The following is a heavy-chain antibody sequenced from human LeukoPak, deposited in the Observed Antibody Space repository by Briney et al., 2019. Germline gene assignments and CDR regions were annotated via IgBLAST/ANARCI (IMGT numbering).Heavy chain of an antibody. J-gene: IGHJ5*02. CDR2: INPNSDGT. D-gene: IGHD1-14*01. CDR3: ARGREPEPVAPFDP. V-gene: IGHV1-2*02. CDR1: VYTFTHYY. Sequence: GASVTVSCKPSVYTFTHYYIHWVRQAPGQGLEWMGWINPNSDGTKYAQKFQGRVTMTRDTSISTVYMELRRLKSDDTALYYCARGREPEPVAPFDPWGQGTLVTVSS.